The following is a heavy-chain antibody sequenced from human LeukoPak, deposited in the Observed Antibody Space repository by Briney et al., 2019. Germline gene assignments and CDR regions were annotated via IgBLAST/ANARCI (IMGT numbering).Heavy chain of an antibody. J-gene: IGHJ4*02. CDR1: GGTFSSFT. CDR2: IIPIFGST. CDR3: ARGYDVGDYVPYTY. D-gene: IGHD4-17*01. V-gene: IGHV1-69*13. Sequence: ASAKVSCKVSGGTFSSFTISWVRQAPGQGLEWMGGIIPIFGSTNYAQKFQGRVTNTADDSTSTACMEVTSLTSDDTAVYYCARGYDVGDYVPYTYWGQGTLVIVSS.